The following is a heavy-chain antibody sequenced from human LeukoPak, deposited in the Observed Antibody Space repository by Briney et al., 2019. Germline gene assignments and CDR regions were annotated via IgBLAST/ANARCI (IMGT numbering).Heavy chain of an antibody. Sequence: PSQTLSLTCTVSGGSISSGSYYWGWIRQPPGKGLEWIGSIYYSGSTYYNPSLKSRVTISIDTSKNQFSLKLSSVTAADTAVYYCARDVVRLRGAPSPFDYWGQGTLVTVSS. CDR2: IYYSGST. D-gene: IGHD3-10*01. V-gene: IGHV4-39*07. CDR1: GGSISSGSYY. J-gene: IGHJ4*02. CDR3: ARDVVRLRGAPSPFDY.